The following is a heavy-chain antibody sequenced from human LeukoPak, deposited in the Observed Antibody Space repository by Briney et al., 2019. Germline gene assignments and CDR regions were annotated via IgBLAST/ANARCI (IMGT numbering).Heavy chain of an antibody. J-gene: IGHJ4*02. CDR3: GTLGETSGWYPDH. CDR2: VRSKGYNYAT. D-gene: IGHD6-19*01. CDR1: GFTVSGSA. V-gene: IGHV3-73*01. Sequence: GGSLRLSCAASGFTVSGSAMHWVRQASGKGLEWLGRVRSKGYNYATAYGASVKDRFIISRDDSKSTAYLQMSSLKSEDTAVYYCGTLGETSGWYPDHWGQGTLVTVSS.